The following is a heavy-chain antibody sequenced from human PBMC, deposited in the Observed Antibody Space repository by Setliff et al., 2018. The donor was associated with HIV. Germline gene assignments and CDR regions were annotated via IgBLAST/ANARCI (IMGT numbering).Heavy chain of an antibody. J-gene: IGHJ3*01. Sequence: PSETLSLTCSVSGGSLTSKNYYWGWIRQPPGKGLEWIGIIYYSGSTYYKPSLKSRVTISVDTSKNQFSLKLNSVTATDTALYYCARAKFYYDSSGFFPLPAAFDFWGQGTMVTVSS. CDR3: ARAKFYYDSSGFFPLPAAFDF. V-gene: IGHV4-39*01. D-gene: IGHD3-22*01. CDR2: IYYSGST. CDR1: GGSLTSKNYY.